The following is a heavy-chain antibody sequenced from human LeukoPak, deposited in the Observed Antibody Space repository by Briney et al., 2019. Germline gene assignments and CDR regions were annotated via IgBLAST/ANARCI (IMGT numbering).Heavy chain of an antibody. J-gene: IGHJ4*02. Sequence: ASVKVSCKASGYTFTSYGISWVRQAPGQGLEWMGWSSAYNGNTNYAQKFQGRVTMTRDTSISTAYMELSRLRSDDTAVYYCARDTYYYDSSGYPDYWGQGTLVTVSS. CDR3: ARDTYYYDSSGYPDY. CDR1: GYTFTSYG. D-gene: IGHD3-22*01. V-gene: IGHV1-18*01. CDR2: SSAYNGNT.